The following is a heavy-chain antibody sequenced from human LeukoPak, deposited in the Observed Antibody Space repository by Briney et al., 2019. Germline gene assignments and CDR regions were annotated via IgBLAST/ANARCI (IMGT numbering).Heavy chain of an antibody. CDR1: GYTFTGYY. J-gene: IGHJ3*02. CDR3: ARDPYDYVWGSYRFHDAFDI. V-gene: IGHV1-2*02. Sequence: ASVKASCKASGYTFTGYYMHWVRQAPGQGLEWMGWINPNSGGTNYAQKFQGRVTMTRDTSISTAYMELSRLRSDDTAVYYCARDPYDYVWGSYRFHDAFDIWGQGTMVTVSS. D-gene: IGHD3-16*02. CDR2: INPNSGGT.